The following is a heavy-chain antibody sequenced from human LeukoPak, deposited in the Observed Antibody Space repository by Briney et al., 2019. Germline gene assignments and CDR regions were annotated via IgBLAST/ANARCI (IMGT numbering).Heavy chain of an antibody. V-gene: IGHV3-7*03. Sequence: GGSLRLSCAASGFTFSSYWMSWVRQAPGKGLEWVANIKQDGSEKYYVDSVKGRFTISRDNAKNSLYLQMNSLRAEDTAVYYCAKDPLLFWSGYHERDYWGQGTLVTVSS. CDR1: GFTFSSYW. D-gene: IGHD3-3*01. CDR2: IKQDGSEK. CDR3: AKDPLLFWSGYHERDY. J-gene: IGHJ4*02.